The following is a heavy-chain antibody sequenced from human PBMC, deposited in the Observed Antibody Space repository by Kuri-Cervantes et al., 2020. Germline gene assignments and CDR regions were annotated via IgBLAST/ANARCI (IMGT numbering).Heavy chain of an antibody. V-gene: IGHV1-69*05. J-gene: IGHJ6*03. CDR1: GYTFTGYY. CDR2: IHPIFGTA. CDR3: ARGRTGYYYYYYMDV. Sequence: SVKVSCKASGYTFTGYYMHWVRQAPGQGLEWMGWIHPIFGTANYAQKFQGRVTITTDESTSTAYMELSSLRSEDTAVYYCARGRTGYYYYYYMDVWGKGTTVTVSS. D-gene: IGHD3/OR15-3a*01.